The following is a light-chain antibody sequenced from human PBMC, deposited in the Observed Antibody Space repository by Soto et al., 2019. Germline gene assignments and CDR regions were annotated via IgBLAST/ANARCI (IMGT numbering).Light chain of an antibody. CDR1: SSDVGAYNY. Sequence: QSVLTQPAYVSGSPGQSITISCTGTSSDVGAYNYVSWFQQHPGKAPTLIISEVSNWPSGVSNRFSGSKSGNAASLTISGLQAEDEADYFCFSFTTDWTHVFGTGTKVTVL. CDR3: FSFTTDWTHV. CDR2: EVS. V-gene: IGLV2-14*01. J-gene: IGLJ1*01.